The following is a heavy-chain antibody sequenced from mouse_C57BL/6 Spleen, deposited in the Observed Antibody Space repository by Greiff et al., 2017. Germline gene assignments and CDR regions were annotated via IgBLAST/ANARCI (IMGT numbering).Heavy chain of an antibody. Sequence: QVQLQQSGAELVRPGASVKLSCKASGYTFTDYYINWVKQRPGQGLEWIARIYPGSGNTYYNEKFKGKATLTAEKSSSTAYMQLSSLTSEDSAVYFCARSIHYGSSFHWYFDVWGTGTTVTVSS. CDR2: IYPGSGNT. J-gene: IGHJ1*03. CDR3: ARSIHYGSSFHWYFDV. V-gene: IGHV1-76*01. D-gene: IGHD1-1*01. CDR1: GYTFTDYY.